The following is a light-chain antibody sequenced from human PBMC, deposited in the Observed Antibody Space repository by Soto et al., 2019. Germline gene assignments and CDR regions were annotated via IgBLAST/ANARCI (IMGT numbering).Light chain of an antibody. Sequence: DIQMTQSPSSLSASVGDRVTITCRASQGISSFVAWYQQKPGKVPRLLISGASTLQTGAPSLFSGSGYRTDFTLTITSLQPEDVATYYCQKYSSVITFGQGTRLEIK. CDR1: QGISSF. CDR3: QKYSSVIT. J-gene: IGKJ5*01. CDR2: GAS. V-gene: IGKV1-27*01.